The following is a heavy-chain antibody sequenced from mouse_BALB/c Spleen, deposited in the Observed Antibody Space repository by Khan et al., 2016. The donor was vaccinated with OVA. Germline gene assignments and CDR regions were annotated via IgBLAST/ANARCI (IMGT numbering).Heavy chain of an antibody. CDR1: GYSFTNYD. Sequence: QVQLKESGTELLKPGTSVKLSCKASGYSFTNYDINWVRQRPDQGLEWIGWIFPGNGNIQYNEKLKDKATLTIDKSSSTAYMRLSRLTYEDSGVYFCARGDSVEFDSWGQGTILTVSS. CDR2: IFPGNGNI. D-gene: IGHD3-3*01. CDR3: ARGDSVEFDS. V-gene: IGHV1-76*01. J-gene: IGHJ2*01.